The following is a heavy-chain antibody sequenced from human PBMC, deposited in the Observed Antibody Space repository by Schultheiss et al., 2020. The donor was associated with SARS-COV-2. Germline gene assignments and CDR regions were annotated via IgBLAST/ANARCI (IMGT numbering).Heavy chain of an antibody. V-gene: IGHV3-64D*06. J-gene: IGHJ6*02. CDR1: GFTFSSYA. Sequence: GGSLRLSCSASGFTFSSYAMHWVRQAPGKGLEYVSAISSNGGSTYYADSVKGRFTISRDNSKNTLYLQMSSLRAEDTAVYYCVNKDYYYGMDVWGQGTTVTVFS. CDR2: ISSNGGST. CDR3: VNKDYYYGMDV.